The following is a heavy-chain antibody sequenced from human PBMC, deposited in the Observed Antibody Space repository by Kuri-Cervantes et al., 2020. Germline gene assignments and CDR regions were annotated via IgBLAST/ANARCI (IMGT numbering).Heavy chain of an antibody. V-gene: IGHV4-34*01. Sequence: SETLSLTCAVYGGSFSGYYWSWIRQPPGKGLEWIGYIHYSGSTNNSPSLKSRLTISVDTSKNQFSLKLSSVTAADTAVYYCARRQRLKSGPYYFDYWGQGTLVTVSS. J-gene: IGHJ4*02. D-gene: IGHD4-11*01. CDR2: IHYSGST. CDR1: GGSFSGYY. CDR3: ARRQRLKSGPYYFDY.